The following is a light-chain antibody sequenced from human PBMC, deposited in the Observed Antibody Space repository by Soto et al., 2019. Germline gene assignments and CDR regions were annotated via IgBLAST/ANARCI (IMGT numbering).Light chain of an antibody. CDR3: SAYTARSTLV. V-gene: IGLV2-14*01. CDR1: SSDIGGFSY. J-gene: IGLJ3*02. CDR2: EVR. Sequence: QSALTQPASVSGSPGQSITISCTGTSSDIGGFSYVSWYQQHPDKAPKLIIYEVRNRPSGISSRFSGSRSGNTASLTISGLQSEDEGDYYCSAYTARSTLVFGGGTKVTVL.